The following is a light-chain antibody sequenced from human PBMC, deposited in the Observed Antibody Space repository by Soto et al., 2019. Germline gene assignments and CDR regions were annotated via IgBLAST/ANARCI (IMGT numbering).Light chain of an antibody. CDR1: SSDVGSYNF. Sequence: QSALTQPASVSGSPGQSITISCTRASSDVGSYNFVSWYQQHPGEVPKVLIYEVSKRPSGVSDRFSGSKSGNTASLTTSGLQAEDEADYYCCADAGRSTYVFGTGTKLTV. CDR2: EVS. V-gene: IGLV2-23*02. CDR3: CADAGRSTYV. J-gene: IGLJ1*01.